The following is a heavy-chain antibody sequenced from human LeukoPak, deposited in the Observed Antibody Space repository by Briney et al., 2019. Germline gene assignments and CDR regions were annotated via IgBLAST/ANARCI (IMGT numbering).Heavy chain of an antibody. Sequence: PSETLSLTCTVSGGSISSSSYYWAWIRQPPGKGLEWIGEINHAGTADYNPSLKSRVTISVDTSKNQFSLKLNSVTPADTAVYYCARLNLEYLYSSGPNDYWGQGTLVTVS. CDR1: GGSISSSSYY. D-gene: IGHD3-10*01. CDR2: INHAGTA. CDR3: ARLNLEYLYSSGPNDY. J-gene: IGHJ4*02. V-gene: IGHV4-39*07.